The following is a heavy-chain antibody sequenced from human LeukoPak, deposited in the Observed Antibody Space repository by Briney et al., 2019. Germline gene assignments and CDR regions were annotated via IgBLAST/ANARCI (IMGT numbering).Heavy chain of an antibody. D-gene: IGHD3-22*01. CDR3: ARDLYRIVVVPHYFDY. Sequence: GGSLRLSFSASGFTFRNYWMSWVRQAPGKGLEWVANIKEDGSAKNYIESVKGRFTISRDNARNSLYLQMNSLRVQETAVYYCARDLYRIVVVPHYFDYWGQGTLVTVSS. J-gene: IGHJ4*02. CDR1: GFTFRNYW. CDR2: IKEDGSAK. V-gene: IGHV3-7*01.